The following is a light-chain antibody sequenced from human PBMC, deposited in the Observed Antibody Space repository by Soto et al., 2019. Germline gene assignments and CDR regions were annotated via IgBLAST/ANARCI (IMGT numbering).Light chain of an antibody. CDR3: SSYTSSSTRV. CDR1: SSDVGGYNY. J-gene: IGLJ1*01. V-gene: IGLV2-14*01. CDR2: DVG. Sequence: QSALTQPASVSGSPGQSITISCTGTSSDVGGYNYVSWDQQHPGKAPKLMIYDVGNRPSGVSNRFAGSKSANTASLTISGLQAEDEADYYCSSYTSSSTRVFGTGTKLTVL.